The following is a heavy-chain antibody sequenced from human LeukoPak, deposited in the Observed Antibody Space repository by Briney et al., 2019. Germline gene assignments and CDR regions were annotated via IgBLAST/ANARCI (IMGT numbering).Heavy chain of an antibody. V-gene: IGHV4-59*01. CDR3: ASSPRRDGYNYAFDI. J-gene: IGHJ3*02. D-gene: IGHD5-24*01. CDR2: IYYSGST. CDR1: GGSISSYY. Sequence: SATLSLTCTVSGGSISSYYWSWIRQPPGKGLEWIGYIYYSGSTNYNPSLKSRVTISVDTSKNQFSLKLSSVTAADTAVYYCASSPRRDGYNYAFDIWGQGTMVTVSS.